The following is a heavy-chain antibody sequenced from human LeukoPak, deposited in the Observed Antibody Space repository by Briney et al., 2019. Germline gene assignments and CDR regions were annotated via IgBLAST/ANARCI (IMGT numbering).Heavy chain of an antibody. CDR2: ISSSSSTI. D-gene: IGHD3-10*01. V-gene: IGHV3-48*01. CDR1: GFTFSSYS. Sequence: GGSLRLSCAASGFTFSSYSMNWVRQAPGKGLEWASYISSSSSTIYYADSVKGRFTISRDNAKNSLYLQMNSLRAEDTALYYCAKGRYGSGSYISYYFDYWGQGTLVTVSS. J-gene: IGHJ4*02. CDR3: AKGRYGSGSYISYYFDY.